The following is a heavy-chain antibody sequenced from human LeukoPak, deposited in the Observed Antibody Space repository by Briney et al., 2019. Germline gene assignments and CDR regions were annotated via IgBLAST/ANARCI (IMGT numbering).Heavy chain of an antibody. CDR3: ASRSYCGGDCSPYYYMDV. CDR1: GGTFSSYA. Sequence: GASVKVSCKASGGTFSSYAISWVRQAPGQGLEWMGGIIPIFGTANYAQKFQGRVTITADESTSTAYMELSSLRSEDTAVYYCASRSYCGGDCSPYYYMDVWGKGTTVTISS. J-gene: IGHJ6*03. V-gene: IGHV1-69*13. D-gene: IGHD2-21*02. CDR2: IIPIFGTA.